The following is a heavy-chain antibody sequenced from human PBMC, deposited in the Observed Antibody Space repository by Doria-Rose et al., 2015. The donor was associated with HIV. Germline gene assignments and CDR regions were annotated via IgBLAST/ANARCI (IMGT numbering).Heavy chain of an antibody. Sequence: SGPVLVKPTETLTLTCTVSGVSLSSPGIGVSWIRQPPGKALEWLANIFSDDERSDKTSRKSRLTISRGTSKSQVVLTMTDMDPVDTATYYCARIKSSRWYHKYYFDFWGQGTLVIVSA. J-gene: IGHJ4*02. D-gene: IGHD6-13*01. V-gene: IGHV2-26*01. CDR1: GVSLSSPGIG. CDR2: IFSDDER. CDR3: ARIKSSRWYHKYYFDF.